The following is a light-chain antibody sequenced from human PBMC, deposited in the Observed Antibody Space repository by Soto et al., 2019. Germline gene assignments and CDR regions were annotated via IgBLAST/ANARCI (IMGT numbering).Light chain of an antibody. J-gene: IGKJ4*01. CDR2: GAS. Sequence: EIVLTPSPGTLSLSHRERATLSCMSSQSVSSSYLAWYQQKPGQTPRLLIYGASTRATGVPARFSGSGSGTDFTLTINSLQSEDFAVYYCQHYANWPLTFGGGTKVDIK. CDR3: QHYANWPLT. CDR1: QSVSSSY. V-gene: IGKV3-20*01.